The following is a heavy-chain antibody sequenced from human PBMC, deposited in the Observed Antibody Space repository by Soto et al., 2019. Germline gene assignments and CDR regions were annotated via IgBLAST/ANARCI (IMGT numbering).Heavy chain of an antibody. Sequence: GGSLRLSCAASGFTFSSYDMHWVRQATGKGLEWVSAIGTAGDTYYPGSVKGRFTISRENAKNSLYLQMNSLRAGDTAVYYCARAPYSSSWSNSYGMDVWGLGTMVTVSS. J-gene: IGHJ6*02. CDR3: ARAPYSSSWSNSYGMDV. D-gene: IGHD6-13*01. CDR2: IGTAGDT. V-gene: IGHV3-13*01. CDR1: GFTFSSYD.